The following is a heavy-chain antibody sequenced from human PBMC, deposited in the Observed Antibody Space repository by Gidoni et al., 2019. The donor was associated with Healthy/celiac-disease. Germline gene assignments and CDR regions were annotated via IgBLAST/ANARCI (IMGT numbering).Heavy chain of an antibody. Sequence: QLQLQESGPGLMKPSETLSLTCTVSGGSISSSSYYWGWIRQPPGKGLEWIGSIYYSGCIYYNPSLKSRVTISVDTSKNQFSLKLSPVTAADTAVYYCASQLTYYYDSSGYSTFDYWGQGTLVTVSS. CDR1: GGSISSSSYY. CDR2: IYYSGCI. V-gene: IGHV4-39*01. CDR3: ASQLTYYYDSSGYSTFDY. D-gene: IGHD3-22*01. J-gene: IGHJ4*02.